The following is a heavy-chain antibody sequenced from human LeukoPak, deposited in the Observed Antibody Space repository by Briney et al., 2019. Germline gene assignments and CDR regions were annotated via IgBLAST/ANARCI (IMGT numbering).Heavy chain of an antibody. V-gene: IGHV3-23*01. CDR1: GFTFSSYA. CDR3: AKEVGEMATIYYFDY. Sequence: GRCLRLSYAASGFTFSSYAMSCVRQAPGKGLESVSAISGIGGRTYYADSVKGRFTISRDNSKNTMYLQMNSLRAEDTAVYYCAKEVGEMATIYYFDYWGQGTLVTVSS. CDR2: ISGIGGRT. D-gene: IGHD5-24*01. J-gene: IGHJ4*02.